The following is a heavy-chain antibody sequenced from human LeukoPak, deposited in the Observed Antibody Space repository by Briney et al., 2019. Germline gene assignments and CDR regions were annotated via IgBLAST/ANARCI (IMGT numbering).Heavy chain of an antibody. J-gene: IGHJ3*02. CDR1: GYTFTGYY. CDR2: INPNSGGT. CDR3: ARTYYYDNGRALTAFDI. Sequence: ASLKVSCKASGYTFTGYYMHWVRQAPGQGLEWMGWINPNSGGTNYAQKFQGRVTMTRDTSISTAYMELSRLRSDDTAVYYCARTYYYDNGRALTAFDIWGQGTMVTVSS. D-gene: IGHD3-22*01. V-gene: IGHV1-2*02.